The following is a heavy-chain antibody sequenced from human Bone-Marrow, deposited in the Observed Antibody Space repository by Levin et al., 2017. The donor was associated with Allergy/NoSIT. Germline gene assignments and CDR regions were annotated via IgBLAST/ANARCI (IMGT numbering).Heavy chain of an antibody. CDR3: AKGTTVYFYDDGVDA. D-gene: IGHD2/OR15-2a*01. Sequence: GGSLRLSCVASGFTFNAYAMNWVRRAPGKGLEWVSAMSGTTGSHYYADSVKGRFTISRDSSKNTLFLQMDSLRVEDTATYYCAKGTTVYFYDDGVDAWGQGTTVTVFS. J-gene: IGHJ6*02. CDR1: GFTFNAYA. CDR2: MSGTTGSH. V-gene: IGHV3-23*01.